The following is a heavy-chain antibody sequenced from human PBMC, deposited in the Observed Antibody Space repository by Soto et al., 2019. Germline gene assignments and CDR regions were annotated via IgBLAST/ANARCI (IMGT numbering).Heavy chain of an antibody. CDR2: ISGSGGST. J-gene: IGHJ4*02. Sequence: GGSLRLSCAASGFTFSSYAMSWVRQAPGKGLEWVSAISGSGGSTYYADSVKGRFTISRDNSKNTLYLQMNSLRAEDTAVYYCAKDPHDYGDYVLLSAFDYWGQGTLVTVSS. CDR3: AKDPHDYGDYVLLSAFDY. CDR1: GFTFSSYA. D-gene: IGHD4-17*01. V-gene: IGHV3-23*01.